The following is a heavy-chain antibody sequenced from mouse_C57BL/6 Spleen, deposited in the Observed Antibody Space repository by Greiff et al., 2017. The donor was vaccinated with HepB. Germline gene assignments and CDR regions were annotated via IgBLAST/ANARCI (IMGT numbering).Heavy chain of an antibody. V-gene: IGHV1-78*01. J-gene: IGHJ3*01. CDR1: GYTFTDHT. D-gene: IGHD1-1*01. CDR2: IYPRDGST. CDR3: ARAYGSSYEFAY. Sequence: VQLQQSDAELVKPGASVKISCKVSGYTFTDHTIHWMKQRPEQGLEWIGYIYPRDGSTKYNEKFKGKATLTADKSSNTAYMQLNSLTSVDSAVYCCARAYGSSYEFAYWGQGTLVTVSA.